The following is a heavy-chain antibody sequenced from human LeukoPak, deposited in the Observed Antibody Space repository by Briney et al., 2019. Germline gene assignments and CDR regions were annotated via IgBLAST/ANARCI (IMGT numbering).Heavy chain of an antibody. V-gene: IGHV4-34*01. J-gene: IGHJ1*01. D-gene: IGHD6-19*01. Sequence: ASETLSLTCAVYGGSFSGYYWSWIRQPPGKGLEWIGEINHSGSTNYNPSLKSRVTISVDTSKNQFSLKLSSVTGADTAVYYCASSLVFAVAGKTGYFHHWGQGTLVTVSS. CDR3: ASSLVFAVAGKTGYFHH. CDR2: INHSGST. CDR1: GGSFSGYY.